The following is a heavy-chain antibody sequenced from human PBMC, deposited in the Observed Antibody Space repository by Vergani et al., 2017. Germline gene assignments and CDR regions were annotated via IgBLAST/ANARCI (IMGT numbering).Heavy chain of an antibody. CDR1: GFTFSNAW. V-gene: IGHV3-15*01. J-gene: IGHJ6*03. D-gene: IGHD2-15*01. Sequence: EVQLVESGGGLVKPGGSLRLSCAASGFTFSNAWMSWVRQAPGKGLEWVGRIKSKTDGGTTDYAAPVKGRFTISRDESKNTLYLQMNSLKTEDTAVYYCTTDAQGDYCSGGSCFYYYYMDVWGKGTTVTVSS. CDR3: TTDAQGDYCSGGSCFYYYYMDV. CDR2: IKSKTDGGTT.